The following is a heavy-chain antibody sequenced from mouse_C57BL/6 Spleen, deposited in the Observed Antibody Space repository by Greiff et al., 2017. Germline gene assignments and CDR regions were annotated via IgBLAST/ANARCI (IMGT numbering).Heavy chain of an antibody. V-gene: IGHV3-6*01. CDR1: GYSITSGYY. D-gene: IGHD4-1*01. CDR3: ASWDDHWYFDV. CDR2: ISYDGSN. Sequence: DVQLQESGPGLVKPSQSLSLTCSVTGYSITSGYYWNWIRQFPGNKLEWMGYISYDGSNNYNPSLKNRISITRDTSKNQFFLKLNSVTTEDTATYYCASWDDHWYFDVWGTGTTVTVSS. J-gene: IGHJ1*03.